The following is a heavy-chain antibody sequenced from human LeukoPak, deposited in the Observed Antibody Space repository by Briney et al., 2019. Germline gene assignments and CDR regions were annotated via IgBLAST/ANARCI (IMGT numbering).Heavy chain of an antibody. CDR3: ARGLGMITFGGVRTRGNWFDP. CDR2: INHSGST. CDR1: GGSISSYY. Sequence: SETLSLTCTVSGGSISSYYWSWIRQPPGKGLEWIGEINHSGSTNNNPSLKSRVTISVDTSKNQFSLKLSSVTAADTAVYYCARGLGMITFGGVRTRGNWFDPWGQGTLVTVSS. D-gene: IGHD3-16*01. V-gene: IGHV4-34*01. J-gene: IGHJ5*02.